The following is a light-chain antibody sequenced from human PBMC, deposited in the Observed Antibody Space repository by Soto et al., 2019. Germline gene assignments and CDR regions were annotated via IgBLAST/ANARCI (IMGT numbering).Light chain of an antibody. CDR1: TGAVTSGYY. CDR3: LLYYGGAGLGV. J-gene: IGLJ3*02. Sequence: QTVVTQEPSLTVSPGGTVTLTCASSTGAVTSGYYPNWFQQKPGQAPRALIYSTSNKHSWTPARFSGSLLGGKAALTLSGCQPGEEGGNSRLLYYGGAGLGVFGGGTKLPAL. V-gene: IGLV7-43*01. CDR2: STS.